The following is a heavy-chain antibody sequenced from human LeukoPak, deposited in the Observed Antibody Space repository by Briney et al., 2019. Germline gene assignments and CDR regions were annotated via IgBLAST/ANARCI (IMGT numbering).Heavy chain of an antibody. CDR3: ARVPKYFDL. Sequence: SETLSLTCAVYGGSFSGYYWSWIRQPPGKGLEWIGEINHTGSTNYNPSLKSRVTISVDTSKNQFSLKLSSVTAADTAVYYCARVPKYFDLWGRGTLVTVSS. CDR1: GGSFSGYY. J-gene: IGHJ2*01. CDR2: INHTGST. V-gene: IGHV4-34*01.